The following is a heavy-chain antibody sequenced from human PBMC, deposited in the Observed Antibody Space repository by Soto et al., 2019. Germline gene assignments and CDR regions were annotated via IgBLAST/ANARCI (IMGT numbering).Heavy chain of an antibody. V-gene: IGHV1-2*02. CDR1: GYTFTGYY. D-gene: IGHD3-10*01. Sequence: ASVKVSCKASGYTFTGYYMHWVRQAPGQGLEWMGWINPNSGGTNYAQKFQGRVTMTRDTSISTAYMELSRLRSDDTAVYYCARDVQGTMVRGVMSFYYGMDVWGQGTMVTVS. CDR2: INPNSGGT. J-gene: IGHJ6*02. CDR3: ARDVQGTMVRGVMSFYYGMDV.